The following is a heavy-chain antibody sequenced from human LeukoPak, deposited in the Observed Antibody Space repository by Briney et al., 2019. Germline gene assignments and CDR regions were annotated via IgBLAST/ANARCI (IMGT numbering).Heavy chain of an antibody. V-gene: IGHV1-2*02. Sequence: ASVKVSCKASGYTFTGYYMHWVRQAPGQGLEWMGWINPNSGGTNYAQKFQGRVTMTRDTSISTAYMELSRLRSDDTAVYYCARGGYYDSSGYLIVRFDYWGQGTLVTVSS. CDR2: INPNSGGT. CDR3: ARGGYYDSSGYLIVRFDY. D-gene: IGHD3-22*01. CDR1: GYTFTGYY. J-gene: IGHJ4*02.